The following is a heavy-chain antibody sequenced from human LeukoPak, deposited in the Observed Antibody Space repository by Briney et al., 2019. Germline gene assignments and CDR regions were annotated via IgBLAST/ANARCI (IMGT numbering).Heavy chain of an antibody. CDR1: GFTFSSYA. CDR3: ARDFGWVFDY. CDR2: ISGSGGST. V-gene: IGHV3-23*01. Sequence: GGPLRLSCAASGFTFSSYAMSWVRQAPGEGVEWVSAISGSGGSTYYADSVKGRFTISRDNSKNSLYLQMNSLRDEDTAVYYCARDFGWVFDYWGQGALVTVSS. J-gene: IGHJ4*02. D-gene: IGHD6-19*01.